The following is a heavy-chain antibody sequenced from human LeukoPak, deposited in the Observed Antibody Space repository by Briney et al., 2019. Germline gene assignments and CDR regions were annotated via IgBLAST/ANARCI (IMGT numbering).Heavy chain of an antibody. CDR2: IIPIFGTV. D-gene: IGHD5-18*01. J-gene: IGHJ4*02. CDR3: ARSRDDTAMVTFDY. Sequence: SVKVSCKASGGTFSSYAFSWVRQAPGQGLEWMGGIIPIFGTVNYVQKFQGRVTITADKSTSTAYMELSSLRSEDTAVYYCARSRDDTAMVTFDYWGQGTLVTVSS. V-gene: IGHV1-69*06. CDR1: GGTFSSYA.